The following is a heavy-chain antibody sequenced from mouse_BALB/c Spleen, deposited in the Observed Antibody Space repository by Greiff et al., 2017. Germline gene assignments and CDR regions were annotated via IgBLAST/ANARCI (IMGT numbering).Heavy chain of an antibody. D-gene: IGHD1-1*01. Sequence: EVKLLESGPDLVKPSQSLSLTCTVTGYSITSGYSWHWIRQFPGNKLEWMGYIHYSGSTNYNPSLKSRISITRDTSKNQFFLQLNSVTTEDTATYYCASAGYGSSWFAYWGQGTLVTVSA. CDR3: ASAGYGSSWFAY. CDR2: IHYSGST. J-gene: IGHJ3*01. V-gene: IGHV3-1*02. CDR1: GYSITSGYS.